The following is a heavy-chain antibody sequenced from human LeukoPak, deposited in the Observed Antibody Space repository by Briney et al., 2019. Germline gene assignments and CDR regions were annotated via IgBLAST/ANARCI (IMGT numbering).Heavy chain of an antibody. J-gene: IGHJ6*02. CDR2: ISWNSGSI. CDR1: GFTFDDYA. D-gene: IGHD3-10*01. CDR3: AKAEGSGSYFPYGMDV. Sequence: GGSLRLSCAASGFTFDDYAMHWVRQAPGKGLEWVSGISWNSGSIGYADSVKGRFTISRDNAKNSLYLQMNSLRAEDTALYYCAKAEGSGSYFPYGMDVWGQGTTVTVSS. V-gene: IGHV3-9*01.